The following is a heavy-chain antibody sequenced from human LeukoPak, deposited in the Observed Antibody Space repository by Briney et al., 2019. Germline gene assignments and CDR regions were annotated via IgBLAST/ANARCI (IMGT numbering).Heavy chain of an antibody. CDR1: GGSISSGDYY. D-gene: IGHD3-9*01. V-gene: IGHV4-30-4*08. CDR2: IYYSGST. CDR3: ARESNYDILTGYYSGFDY. Sequence: SEILSLTCTVSGGSISSGDYYWSWIRQPPGKGLERIGYIYYSGSTYYNPSLKSRVTISVDTSKNQFSLKLSSVTAADTAVYYCARESNYDILTGYYSGFDYWGQATLVTVSS. J-gene: IGHJ4*02.